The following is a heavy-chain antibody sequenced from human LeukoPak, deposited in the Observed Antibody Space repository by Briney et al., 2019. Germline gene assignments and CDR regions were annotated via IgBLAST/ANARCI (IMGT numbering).Heavy chain of an antibody. CDR3: ARGPFTIFGVVIIYYYYGMDV. V-gene: IGHV1-8*01. J-gene: IGHJ6*02. CDR2: MNPNSGNT. D-gene: IGHD3-3*01. Sequence: ASVKVSCKASGYTFTSYDINWVRQPPAQGLERMGWMNPNSGNTGYAQKFQGRVTMTRNTSISTAYMELSSLRSEDTAVYYCARGPFTIFGVVIIYYYYGMDVWGQGTTVTVSS. CDR1: GYTFTSYD.